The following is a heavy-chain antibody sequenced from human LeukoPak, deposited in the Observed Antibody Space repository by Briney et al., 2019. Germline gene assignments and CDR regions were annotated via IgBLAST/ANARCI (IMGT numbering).Heavy chain of an antibody. D-gene: IGHD3-16*01. CDR3: ARVRGGRSWYYYGMDV. CDR2: ISYDGDNE. Sequence: GRSLRLSCAASGFTFSNFAMHWVRQAPGKGLEWVAVISYDGDNEYYADSVKGQFTISRDNSKDRLYLQMNSLRPEDTAMYYCARVRGGRSWYYYGMDVWGRGTTVTVSS. J-gene: IGHJ6*02. V-gene: IGHV3-30-3*01. CDR1: GFTFSNFA.